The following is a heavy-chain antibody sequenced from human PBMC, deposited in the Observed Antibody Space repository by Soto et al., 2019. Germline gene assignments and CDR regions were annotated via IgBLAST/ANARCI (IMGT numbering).Heavy chain of an antibody. J-gene: IGHJ6*03. Sequence: GASVKVSCKASGYTFTNYNFNWVRQATGQGLEWMGWMDPNNGNTGYAENFQGRVTMTRNTSISTAYMELSSLRADDTAIYYCARGFSDSSYYYYYMDVWGKGTAVTVSS. D-gene: IGHD6-13*01. CDR3: ARGFSDSSYYYYYMDV. V-gene: IGHV1-8*01. CDR1: GYTFTNYN. CDR2: MDPNNGNT.